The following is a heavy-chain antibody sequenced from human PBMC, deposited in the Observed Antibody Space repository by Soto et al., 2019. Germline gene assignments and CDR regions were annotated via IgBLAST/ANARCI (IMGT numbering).Heavy chain of an antibody. V-gene: IGHV3-72*01. CDR2: IRNRANSYAT. CDR3: ASSWFGVSKYFDY. CDR1: GLSCSDHY. D-gene: IGHD3-10*01. J-gene: IGHJ4*02. Sequence: EVQLVESGGGFVQPGGSLRLSCAASGLSCSDHYMDWVRQAPWRGLAWVGRIRNRANSYATEYAASVEGRFTISREDSKHPLYLQMNSRKIEDTAVYYCASSWFGVSKYFDYWGQGILVTVSS.